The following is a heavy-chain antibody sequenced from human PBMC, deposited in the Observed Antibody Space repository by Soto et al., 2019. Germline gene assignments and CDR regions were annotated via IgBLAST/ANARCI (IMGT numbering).Heavy chain of an antibody. Sequence: HPGGSLRLSCAASGFTFSSYAMNWVRQAPGKGLEWVSVISGNGDSIYYADSVKGRFTISRDNAKNTVYLQMDSLRAEDTALYYCARDVDADFRTDFDYWGRGTLVTVSS. J-gene: IGHJ4*02. CDR3: ARDVDADFRTDFDY. V-gene: IGHV3-23*01. CDR1: GFTFSSYA. CDR2: ISGNGDSI. D-gene: IGHD4-17*01.